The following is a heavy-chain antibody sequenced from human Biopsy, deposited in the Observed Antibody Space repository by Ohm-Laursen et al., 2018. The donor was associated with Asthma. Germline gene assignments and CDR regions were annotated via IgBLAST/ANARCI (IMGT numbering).Heavy chain of an antibody. D-gene: IGHD4-17*01. CDR3: ASDFPKDYVRYNFQF. CDR2: HDHEEGGT. V-gene: IGHV1-24*01. Sequence: SVKVSCKISGYSPTDLSMHWVRQAPGQGLEWMGGHDHEEGGTVNERRFQGRVTMTEDTSTDTAYMELSSLSSDDTAVYYCASDFPKDYVRYNFQFWGQGTLVAVSS. J-gene: IGHJ4*02. CDR1: GYSPTDLS.